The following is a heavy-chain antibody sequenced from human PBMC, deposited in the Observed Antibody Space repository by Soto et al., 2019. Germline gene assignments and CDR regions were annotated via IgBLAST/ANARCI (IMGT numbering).Heavy chain of an antibody. D-gene: IGHD2-2*01. J-gene: IGHJ4*02. CDR3: TTWRREKSCTSVSCYGDGAY. CDR2: VTYDGTER. CDR1: GFTLDGHG. Sequence: QVQLVASGGGVVQPGRSLSLSCAASGFTLDGHGLHWVRQAPGRGLEWVAVVTYDGTERHYPDSVRGRFTISRDTSKNTFYLQMNSLRIEDTAMYYCTTWRREKSCTSVSCYGDGAYWGQGTLVTVSS. V-gene: IGHV3-30*03.